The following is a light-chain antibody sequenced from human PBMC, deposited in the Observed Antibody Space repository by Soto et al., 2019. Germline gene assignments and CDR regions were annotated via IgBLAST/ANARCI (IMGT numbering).Light chain of an antibody. Sequence: DIQMTQSPSSLSASVGDRVTITCRASQSISSYLNWYQQKPGKAPKLLIYAASSLQSGVPSRFSGSGSGTDLTLTISSLQPEDFATYYCQQSYSTPRTFGQATKVEIK. CDR2: AAS. J-gene: IGKJ1*01. V-gene: IGKV1-39*01. CDR1: QSISSY. CDR3: QQSYSTPRT.